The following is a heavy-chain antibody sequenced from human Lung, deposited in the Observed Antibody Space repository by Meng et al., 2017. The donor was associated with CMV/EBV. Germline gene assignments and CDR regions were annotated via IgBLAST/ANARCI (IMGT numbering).Heavy chain of an antibody. CDR1: GASLSSSYYH. D-gene: IGHD6-13*01. J-gene: IGHJ5*02. CDR2: IYDSRSGTT. CDR3: ANYRVGAGGQGS. Sequence: QVQLQESGPGLVKPSQTVSLTCTLSGASLSSSYYHWIWIRQPPGKGLEYIGHIYDSRSGTTYYNPSLKSRVTISVDTSNNQFSLKVISVTAADTAVYYCANYRVGAGGQGSWGQGTLVTVSA. V-gene: IGHV4-30-4*08.